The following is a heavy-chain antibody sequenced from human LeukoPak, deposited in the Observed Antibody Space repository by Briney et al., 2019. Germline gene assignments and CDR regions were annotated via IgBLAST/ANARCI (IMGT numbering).Heavy chain of an antibody. Sequence: GASLQISCQVSGSIFVIFWIGWVRQLPGKGLEWMGIIYPGDSTTKYSPSFEGQVSMSADQSTGTAYFHLSSLKASDTAIYYCARAEYHISNGYPAYFQDWGQGTLVTVSS. V-gene: IGHV5-51*01. J-gene: IGHJ1*01. D-gene: IGHD3-9*01. CDR2: IYPGDSTT. CDR3: ARAEYHISNGYPAYFQD. CDR1: GSIFVIFW.